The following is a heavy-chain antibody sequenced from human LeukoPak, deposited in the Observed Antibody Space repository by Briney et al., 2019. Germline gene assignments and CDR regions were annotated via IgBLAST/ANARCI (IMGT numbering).Heavy chain of an antibody. V-gene: IGHV1-3*01. CDR3: ARWDCSSTSCPHYGMDV. CDR1: GYTFTNYA. J-gene: IGHJ6*02. CDR2: INAGNGDT. Sequence: GASVKVSCKASGYTFTNYAMHWLRQAPGQRLEWMGWINAGNGDTKYSQKFQGRVTITRDTSASTAYMELSSLRSEDTAVYYCARWDCSSTSCPHYGMDVWGQGTTVTVSS. D-gene: IGHD2-2*01.